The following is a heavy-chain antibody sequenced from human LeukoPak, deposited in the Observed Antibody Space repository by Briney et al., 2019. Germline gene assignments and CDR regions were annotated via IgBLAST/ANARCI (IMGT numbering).Heavy chain of an antibody. CDR1: GYTFTSSY. D-gene: IGHD3-9*01. J-gene: IGHJ6*03. Sequence: ASVKVSCKASGYTFTSSYIHWVRQAPGQGLEWMGIINPSGGTTIYAQKFQGRVTMTRDMSTSTVYMELSSLRSEDTAVYYCARDPSQPYYDILTGYPPTYYYYYMDVWGKGTTVTVSS. CDR3: ARDPSQPYYDILTGYPPTYYYYYMDV. CDR2: INPSGGTT. V-gene: IGHV1-46*01.